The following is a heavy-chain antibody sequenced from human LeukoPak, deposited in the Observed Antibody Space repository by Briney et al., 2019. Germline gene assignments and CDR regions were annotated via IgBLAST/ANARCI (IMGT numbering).Heavy chain of an antibody. CDR3: ARFITMVRGYNWFDP. D-gene: IGHD3-10*01. J-gene: IGHJ5*02. Sequence: SETLSLTCAVSGGSFSGYYWSWIRQPPGKGLEWIGEINHSGSTNYNPSLKSRVTISVDTSKNQFSLKLSSVTAADTAVYYCARFITMVRGYNWFDPWGQGTLVTVSS. CDR1: GGSFSGYY. V-gene: IGHV4-34*01. CDR2: INHSGST.